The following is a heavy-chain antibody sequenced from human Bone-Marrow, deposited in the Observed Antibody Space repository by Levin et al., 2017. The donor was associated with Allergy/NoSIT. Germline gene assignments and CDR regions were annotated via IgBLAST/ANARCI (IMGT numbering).Heavy chain of an antibody. CDR2: IYHSGNT. CDR1: GGSISGGGYS. J-gene: IGHJ5*02. CDR3: ARVSATTKWLDP. Sequence: SETLSLTCAVSGGSISGGGYSWSWIRQPPGKGLEWIGYIYHSGNTYYKSSLKSRVTISVDRSKNQFSLKLTSVTAADTAVYYCARVSATTKWLDPWGQGTLVTVSS. V-gene: IGHV4-30-2*01. D-gene: IGHD1-7*01.